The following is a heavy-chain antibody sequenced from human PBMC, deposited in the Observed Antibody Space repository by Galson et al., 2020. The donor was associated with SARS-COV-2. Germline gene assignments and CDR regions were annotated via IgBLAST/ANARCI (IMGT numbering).Heavy chain of an antibody. J-gene: IGHJ4*02. D-gene: IGHD3-10*01. CDR3: ARFRTYDSGIYSHYFDY. Sequence: GGSLRLSCAASGFTFITYAMHWVRQAPGKGLEWVAVISYDGSNKYYADSVNGRFTISRDNSKNTLYLQMNSLRAEDAGVYYCARFRTYDSGIYSHYFDYWGQGTLVTVSS. V-gene: IGHV3-30*04. CDR1: GFTFITYA. CDR2: ISYDGSNK.